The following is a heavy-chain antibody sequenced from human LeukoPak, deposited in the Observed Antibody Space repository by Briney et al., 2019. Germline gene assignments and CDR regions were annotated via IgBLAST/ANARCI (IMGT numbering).Heavy chain of an antibody. CDR2: INHSGST. D-gene: IGHD6-13*01. Sequence: SETLSLTCTVSGGSIRSSYYYWGWIRQPPGKGLEWIGEINHSGSTNYNPSLKSRVTISVDTSKNQFSLKLSSVTAADTAVYYCARVLGYSSSWGQGTLVTVSS. J-gene: IGHJ4*02. CDR3: ARVLGYSSS. V-gene: IGHV4-39*07. CDR1: GGSIRSSYYY.